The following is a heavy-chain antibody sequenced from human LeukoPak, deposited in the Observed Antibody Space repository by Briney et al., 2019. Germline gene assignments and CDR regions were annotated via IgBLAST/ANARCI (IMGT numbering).Heavy chain of an antibody. Sequence: GGSLRLSCAASGFTFSSYGMHWVRQASGKGLEWVAVISYDGSNKYYADSVKGRFTISRDNSKNTLYLQMNSLRAEDTAVYYCARGGRAGYFDYWGQGTLVTVSS. J-gene: IGHJ4*02. CDR2: ISYDGSNK. D-gene: IGHD3-10*01. CDR3: ARGGRAGYFDY. V-gene: IGHV3-30*19. CDR1: GFTFSSYG.